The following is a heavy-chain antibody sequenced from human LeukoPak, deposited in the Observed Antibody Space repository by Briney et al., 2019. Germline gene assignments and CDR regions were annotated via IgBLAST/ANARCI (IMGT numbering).Heavy chain of an antibody. CDR1: GGTFNNSA. Sequence: SVKVSCKTSGGTFNNSAISWVRQAPGQGLEWLGGIMPLFGTAGYAQKFQGRVTITKDESTRTVYLERTSLTSDDTAVYYWARDVHGDYGSGWFDPWGQGTLVSVSS. J-gene: IGHJ5*02. CDR3: ARDVHGDYGSGWFDP. D-gene: IGHD4-17*01. CDR2: IMPLFGTA. V-gene: IGHV1-69*05.